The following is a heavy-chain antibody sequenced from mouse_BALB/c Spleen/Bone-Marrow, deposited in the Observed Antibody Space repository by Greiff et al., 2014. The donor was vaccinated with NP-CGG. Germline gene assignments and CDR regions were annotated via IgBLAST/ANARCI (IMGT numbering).Heavy chain of an antibody. D-gene: IGHD3-2*01. CDR3: ARGWTARAVDY. V-gene: IGHV1-54*01. CDR1: GYAFTNYL. Sequence: QVQLQQSGAELVRPGTSVKVSCKASGYAFTNYLIEWVKQRPVQGLEWIGVINPGSGGASYNAKFKGKATLTADKSSSTAYMQLSSLTSDDSAVYFCARGWTARAVDYWGQGTTLTVSS. CDR2: INPGSGGA. J-gene: IGHJ2*01.